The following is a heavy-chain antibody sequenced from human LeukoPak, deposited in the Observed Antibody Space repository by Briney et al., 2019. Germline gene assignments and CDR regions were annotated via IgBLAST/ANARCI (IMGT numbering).Heavy chain of an antibody. CDR3: ATYSSSFGFDY. J-gene: IGHJ4*02. D-gene: IGHD6-6*01. CDR2: IYTSGST. CDR1: GGSISSGSYY. Sequence: SETLSLTCTVSGGSISSGSYYWSWIRQPAGKGLEWIGHIYTSGSTDYNPSLKSRVTISVDTPKNQFSLRLSSVTAAGTAVYYCATYSSSFGFDYWGQGTLVTVSS. V-gene: IGHV4-61*09.